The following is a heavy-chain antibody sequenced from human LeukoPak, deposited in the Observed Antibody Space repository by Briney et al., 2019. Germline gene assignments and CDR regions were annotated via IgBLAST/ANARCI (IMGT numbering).Heavy chain of an antibody. J-gene: IGHJ4*02. V-gene: IGHV4-59*04. Sequence: SETLSLTCTVSGGSISSYYWSWIRQPPGKGLEWIGSIYHSGSTYYNPSLKSRVTMSVDTSKNQFSLKLSSVTAADTAVYYCAGYYGSGSYYNSRWGQGTLVTVSS. CDR2: IYHSGST. CDR1: GGSISSYY. CDR3: AGYYGSGSYYNSR. D-gene: IGHD3-10*01.